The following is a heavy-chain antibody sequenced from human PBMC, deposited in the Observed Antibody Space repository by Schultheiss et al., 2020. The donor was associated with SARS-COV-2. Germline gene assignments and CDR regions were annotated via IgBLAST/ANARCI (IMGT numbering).Heavy chain of an antibody. D-gene: IGHD6-13*01. Sequence: SETLSLTCAVYGGSFSGYYWSWIRQPPGKGLEWIGEINHSGSTNYNPSLKSRVTISVDTSKNQFSLKLSSVTAADTAVYYCARGYSSRTALVWGYWGQGTLVTVSS. CDR3: ARGYSSRTALVWGY. CDR1: GGSFSGYY. J-gene: IGHJ4*02. CDR2: INHSGST. V-gene: IGHV4-34*01.